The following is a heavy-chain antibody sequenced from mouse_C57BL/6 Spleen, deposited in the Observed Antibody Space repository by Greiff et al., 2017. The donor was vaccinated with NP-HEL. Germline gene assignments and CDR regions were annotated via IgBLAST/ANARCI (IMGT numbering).Heavy chain of an antibody. CDR1: GYTFTSYG. CDR3: ASWDDGYYWFAY. Sequence: QVHVKQSGAELARPGASVKLSCKASGYTFTSYGISWVKQRTGQGLEWIGEIYPRSGNTYYNEKFKGKATLTADKSSSTAYMELRSLTSEDSAVYVCASWDDGYYWFAYWGQGTLVTVSA. D-gene: IGHD2-3*01. J-gene: IGHJ3*01. V-gene: IGHV1-81*01. CDR2: IYPRSGNT.